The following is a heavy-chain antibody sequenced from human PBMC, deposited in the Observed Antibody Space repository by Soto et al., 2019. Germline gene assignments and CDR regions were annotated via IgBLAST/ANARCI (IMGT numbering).Heavy chain of an antibody. CDR1: GFTFSDNW. J-gene: IGHJ4*02. CDR2: ISGDASST. V-gene: IGHV3-74*01. Sequence: EVKVVESGGGLVQPGGSLRLSCAASGFTFSDNWMHWVRQPPGKGPVWVSRISGDASSTSYADSVKGRFTISRDSPTHTVYLQMDSLRVEDTAVYYCTRGGTRTTYWGLFDSWGQGTLVTVSS. D-gene: IGHD7-27*01. CDR3: TRGGTRTTYWGLFDS.